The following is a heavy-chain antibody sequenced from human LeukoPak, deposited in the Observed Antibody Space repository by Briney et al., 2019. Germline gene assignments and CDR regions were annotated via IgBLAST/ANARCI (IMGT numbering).Heavy chain of an antibody. CDR2: MNTDGSRT. J-gene: IGHJ4*02. CDR1: GFTFSRYW. Sequence: PGGSLRLSCVASGFTFSRYWMHWVRQAPGKGLVWASRMNTDGSRTDYADSVKGRFTISRDNAKNTLYLQMNSLGAEDPAVYSCARHFGGSDDYWGQGTLVTVSS. CDR3: ARHFGGSDDY. V-gene: IGHV3-74*01. D-gene: IGHD4-23*01.